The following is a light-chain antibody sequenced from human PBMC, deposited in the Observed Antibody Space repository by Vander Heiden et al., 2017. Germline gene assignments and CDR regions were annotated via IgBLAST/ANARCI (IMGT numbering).Light chain of an antibody. CDR1: SSNFGAGYD. CDR3: QSYDSSLSGCVV. J-gene: IGLJ2*01. Sequence: QSVLTQPPSVSGAPGQRVTISCTGSSSNFGAGYDVHWYQQLPGTAPKLLIYGNSNRPSGVPDRFSGSKSGTSASLAITGLQAEDEADYYCQSYDSSLSGCVVFGGGTKLTVL. V-gene: IGLV1-40*01. CDR2: GNS.